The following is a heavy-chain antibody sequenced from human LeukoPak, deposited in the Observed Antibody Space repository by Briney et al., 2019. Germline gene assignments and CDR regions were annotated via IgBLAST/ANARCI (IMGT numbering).Heavy chain of an antibody. CDR3: ARGNTIIGMVHFDY. D-gene: IGHD3-9*01. Sequence: GGSLRLSCAASGFTLSSYWMHWVRQAPGKGLVWVSRINRDGSSSIYADSVKGRFTISRDIANNTLYLEMNSLRAEDTAVYYCARGNTIIGMVHFDYWGQGTLVTVSS. J-gene: IGHJ4*02. V-gene: IGHV3-74*01. CDR2: INRDGSSS. CDR1: GFTLSSYW.